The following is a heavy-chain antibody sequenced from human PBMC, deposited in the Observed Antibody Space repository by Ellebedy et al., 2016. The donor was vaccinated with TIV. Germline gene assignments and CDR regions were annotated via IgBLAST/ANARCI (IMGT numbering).Heavy chain of an antibody. J-gene: IGHJ3*02. CDR1: GFTFSSYA. D-gene: IGHD3-22*01. CDR3: AKDREVPYYYDSSGSWDAFDI. CDR2: ISGSGGST. Sequence: PGGSLRLSCAASGFTFSSYAMSWVRQAPGKGLEWVSAISGSGGSTYYADSVKGRFTISRDNSKNTLYLQMNSLRAEDTAVYYCAKDREVPYYYDSSGSWDAFDIWGQGTMVTVSS. V-gene: IGHV3-23*01.